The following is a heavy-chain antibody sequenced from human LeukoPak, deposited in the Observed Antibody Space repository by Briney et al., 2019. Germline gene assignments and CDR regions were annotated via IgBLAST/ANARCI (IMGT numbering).Heavy chain of an antibody. D-gene: IGHD1-26*01. CDR2: INPNSGGT. CDR3: AREGGSHYYYYYYMDV. J-gene: IGHJ6*03. V-gene: IGHV1-2*06. CDR1: GGTFSSYA. Sequence: ASVKVSCKASGGTFSSYAISWVRQAPGQGLEWMGRINPNSGGTNYAQKFQGRVTMTRDTSISTAYMELSRLRSDDTAVYYCAREGGSHYYYYYYMDVWGKGTTVTVSS.